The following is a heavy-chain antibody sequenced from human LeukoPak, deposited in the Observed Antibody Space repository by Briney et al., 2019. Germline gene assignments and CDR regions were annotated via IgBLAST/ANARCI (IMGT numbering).Heavy chain of an antibody. CDR3: AKDEGALRRVGATHFDY. CDR2: IKSDGSYA. J-gene: IGHJ4*02. CDR1: GFTFSSYW. D-gene: IGHD1-26*01. Sequence: PGGSLRLSCAASGFTFSSYWMHWVRQAPGKGLVWVSRIKSDGSYATYPDSVKGRFTISRDNSKNTLYLQMNSLRAEDTAVYYCAKDEGALRRVGATHFDYWGQGTLVTVSS. V-gene: IGHV3-74*01.